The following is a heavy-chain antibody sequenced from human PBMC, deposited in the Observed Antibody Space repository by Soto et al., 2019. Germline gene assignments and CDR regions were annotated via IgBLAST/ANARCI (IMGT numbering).Heavy chain of an antibody. J-gene: IGHJ4*02. Sequence: EVQLLESGGGLVQPGGSLRLSCAASGFTFSSYAMSWVRQAPGKGLEWVSAISGSGGSTYYADSVKGRFTISRDNYKNTLYLQMNSLRTEDTAVYYCAKDTIVVVPPRLVDCWCQGTLVTDSS. CDR2: ISGSGGST. CDR3: AKDTIVVVPPRLVDC. D-gene: IGHD3-22*01. CDR1: GFTFSSYA. V-gene: IGHV3-23*01.